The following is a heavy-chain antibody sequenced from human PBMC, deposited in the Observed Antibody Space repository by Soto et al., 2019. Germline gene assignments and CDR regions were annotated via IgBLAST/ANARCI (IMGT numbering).Heavy chain of an antibody. D-gene: IGHD2-15*01. J-gene: IGHJ3*02. V-gene: IGHV1-2*04. Sequence: ASVKVSCKASGYTFTGYYMHWVRQAPGQGLEWMGWINPNSGGTNYAQKFQGWVTMTRDTSISTAYMELSRLRSDDTAVYYCVRPRMVVADDAFDIWGQGTMVTVSS. CDR1: GYTFTGYY. CDR3: VRPRMVVADDAFDI. CDR2: INPNSGGT.